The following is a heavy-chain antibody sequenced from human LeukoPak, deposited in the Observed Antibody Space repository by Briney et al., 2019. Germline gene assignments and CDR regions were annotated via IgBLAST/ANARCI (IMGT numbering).Heavy chain of an antibody. Sequence: GESLKISCKGSGYSFTNYWIGWVRQMPGKGLEWMGIIYPGYSNIRYSPSFQGQVTISVDKSISTAYLQWSSLKASDTAMYYCARLAETEVAGTDYWGQGPLVTVSS. CDR2: IYPGYSNI. CDR3: ARLAETEVAGTDY. J-gene: IGHJ4*02. V-gene: IGHV5-51*01. D-gene: IGHD6-19*01. CDR1: GYSFTNYW.